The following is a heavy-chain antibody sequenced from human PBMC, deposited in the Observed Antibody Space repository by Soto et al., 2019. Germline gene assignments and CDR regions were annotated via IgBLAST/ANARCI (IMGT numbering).Heavy chain of an antibody. CDR1: GASMTSSH. J-gene: IGHJ4*02. Sequence: QVQLRESGPGLVKPSETLSLTCTVSGASMTSSHWSWIRQPPGKELEWIGYVYYSGSTNYNRSLKGRVIISLDTSKNLFSLNLKSVTAADTAVYFCVREGDWFGDTYFDTWGQGVPVTVSS. CDR3: VREGDWFGDTYFDT. D-gene: IGHD3-10*01. V-gene: IGHV4-59*01. CDR2: VYYSGST.